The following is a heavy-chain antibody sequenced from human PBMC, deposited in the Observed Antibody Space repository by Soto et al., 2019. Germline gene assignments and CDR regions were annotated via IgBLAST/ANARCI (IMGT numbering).Heavy chain of an antibody. V-gene: IGHV1-3*01. Sequence: ASVKVSCKASGYTFTIYAMRCCRHAPEQRLELMGWINAGNGNTKYSQKFQGRVTITRDTSARTAYMELSSVRSEDTAVYYCVRTNYYDFWSGFQTYYGMDVWGQGTTVTVSS. CDR3: VRTNYYDFWSGFQTYYGMDV. J-gene: IGHJ6*02. CDR1: GYTFTIYA. D-gene: IGHD3-3*01. CDR2: INAGNGNT.